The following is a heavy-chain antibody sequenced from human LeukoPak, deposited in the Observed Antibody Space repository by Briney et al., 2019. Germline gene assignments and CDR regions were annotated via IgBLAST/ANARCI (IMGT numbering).Heavy chain of an antibody. J-gene: IGHJ4*02. CDR3: ARDPRGPAGYDSPARDTFDY. D-gene: IGHD3-22*01. CDR1: GFTFTHYA. Sequence: PGGSLRLSCAASGFTFTHYAMHWVRQTPGKGLECVAVIFYDGTIQYYSDSVRGRLIVSRDNPKNTLYLQMNSLRAEDTAVYYCARDPRGPAGYDSPARDTFDYWGQGTLVTVSS. V-gene: IGHV3-30*03. CDR2: IFYDGTIQ.